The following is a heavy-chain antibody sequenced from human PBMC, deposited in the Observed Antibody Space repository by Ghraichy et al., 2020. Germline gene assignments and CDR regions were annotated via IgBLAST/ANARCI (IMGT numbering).Heavy chain of an antibody. V-gene: IGHV1-8*01. J-gene: IGHJ5*02. Sequence: ASVKVSCKASGYNFFNYDINWVRQATGQGPEWMGWVNPNSGNTRYAEKFQERVAMTRNISLSTAYLELTSLTSEDTATYYCTVTYFLTGFLSSWGQGTLIAVSS. CDR1: GYNFFNYD. CDR2: VNPNSGNT. D-gene: IGHD3/OR15-3a*01. CDR3: TVTYFLTGFLSS.